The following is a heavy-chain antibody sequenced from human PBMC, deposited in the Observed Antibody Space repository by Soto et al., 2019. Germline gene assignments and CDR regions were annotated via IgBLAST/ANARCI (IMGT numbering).Heavy chain of an antibody. CDR2: IYYSGST. Sequence: SETLSLTCTVSGGSISSYYWSWIRQPPGKGLEWIGYIYYSGSTNYNPSLKSRVTISVDTSKNQFSLKLSSVTAADTAVYYCARWSNYYSAAFDIWGQGTMVTVSS. D-gene: IGHD2-21*02. CDR3: ARWSNYYSAAFDI. CDR1: GGSISSYY. J-gene: IGHJ3*02. V-gene: IGHV4-59*01.